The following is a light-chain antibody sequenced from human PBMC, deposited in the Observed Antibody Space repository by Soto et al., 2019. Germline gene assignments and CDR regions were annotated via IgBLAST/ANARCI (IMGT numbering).Light chain of an antibody. V-gene: IGKV3-15*01. Sequence: ETVMTQSPATLSVSPGERATLSCRASQSVSSALAWYQQKPGLPPRLLIYDASTRATGFPARFSGSGSGTDFTLTISSLQSQDFAVYYCQQYNKWPRTFGQGTKVDIK. J-gene: IGKJ1*01. CDR1: QSVSSA. CDR3: QQYNKWPRT. CDR2: DAS.